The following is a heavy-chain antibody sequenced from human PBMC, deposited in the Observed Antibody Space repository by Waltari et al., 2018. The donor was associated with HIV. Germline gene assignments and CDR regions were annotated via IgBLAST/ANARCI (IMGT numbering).Heavy chain of an antibody. CDR3: ARIDGYSSGEGL. CDR2: ISSTGLNK. J-gene: IGHJ1*01. D-gene: IGHD3-22*01. Sequence: QVQLVESGGGVVQPGKSLRLSCAASVFTFSGDAMHWVRQVPGKGLDWVAVISSTGLNKYYADSIKGRFTISRDNLKNTLYLHMNSLRTEDTAIYYCARIDGYSSGEGLWGQGTLVTVSS. V-gene: IGHV3-30*01. CDR1: VFTFSGDA.